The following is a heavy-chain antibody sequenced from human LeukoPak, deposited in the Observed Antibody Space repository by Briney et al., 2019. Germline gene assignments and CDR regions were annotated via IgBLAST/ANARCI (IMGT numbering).Heavy chain of an antibody. CDR2: IGGSGTRT. Sequence: PGGSLRLSCSASGFTFTTYGMNWVRQAPGKGLEWVSGIGGSGTRTYYADSVKGRFTISRDNSKNTLYLQMNSLRAEDTAVYYCAKGYYYDSSGYYLVPDYWGQGTLVTVSS. D-gene: IGHD3-22*01. CDR1: GFTFTTYG. J-gene: IGHJ4*02. V-gene: IGHV3-23*01. CDR3: AKGYYYDSSGYYLVPDY.